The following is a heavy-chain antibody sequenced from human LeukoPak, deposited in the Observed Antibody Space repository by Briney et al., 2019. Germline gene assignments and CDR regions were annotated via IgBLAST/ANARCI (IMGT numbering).Heavy chain of an antibody. CDR1: GGSISSGSYY. D-gene: IGHD6-19*01. CDR2: IYTSGST. V-gene: IGHV4-61*02. J-gene: IGHJ4*02. CDR3: ARGPRGSGWYHRDY. Sequence: SQTLSLTCTVSGGSISSGSYYWSWIRQPAGKGLEWIGRIYTSGSTNYNPSLKSRVTISVDTSKNQFSLKLSSVTAADTAVYYCARGPRGSGWYHRDYWGQGTLVTVSS.